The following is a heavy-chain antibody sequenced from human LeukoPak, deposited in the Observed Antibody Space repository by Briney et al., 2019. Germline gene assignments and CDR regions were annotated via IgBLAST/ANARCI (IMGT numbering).Heavy chain of an antibody. CDR3: VKEASRAYFDY. J-gene: IGHJ4*02. Sequence: GGSLRLSCAASGFTFSSSAMSWVRQAPGKGLEWVSAISGSGSNTYYADSVEGRLTISRDNSKNTLYLQMSSLRAEDTAVYYCVKEASRAYFDYWGQGTPVTVSS. D-gene: IGHD2-2*01. CDR2: ISGSGSNT. V-gene: IGHV3-23*01. CDR1: GFTFSSSA.